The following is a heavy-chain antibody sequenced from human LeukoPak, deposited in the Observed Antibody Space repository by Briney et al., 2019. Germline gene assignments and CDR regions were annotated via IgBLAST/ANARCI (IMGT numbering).Heavy chain of an antibody. Sequence: ASVNVSCKASGYTFTSYGISWVRQAPGQGLEWMGWISGYNGDTNYAQKVQGRVTLTTDTSTSTAYMELRSLRSDDTAVYYCARDLGRGGAAAATGYYCYGMDVWGQGTTVTVSS. CDR1: GYTFTSYG. CDR2: ISGYNGDT. CDR3: ARDLGRGGAAAATGYYCYGMDV. J-gene: IGHJ6*02. D-gene: IGHD6-13*01. V-gene: IGHV1-18*01.